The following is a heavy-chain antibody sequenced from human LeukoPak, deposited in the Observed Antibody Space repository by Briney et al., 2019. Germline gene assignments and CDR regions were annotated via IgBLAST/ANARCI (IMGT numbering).Heavy chain of an antibody. J-gene: IGHJ4*02. V-gene: IGHV4-59*08. D-gene: IGHD4-17*01. Sequence: SETLSLTCTVSGGSISSYYWSWIRQPPGKGLEWIGYISYSGSTNYNPSLKSRVTISVDTSKNHLSLNLSSVTAADTAVYYCASQEGTDYGDLYYFDYWGQGTLVTVSS. CDR2: ISYSGST. CDR1: GGSISSYY. CDR3: ASQEGTDYGDLYYFDY.